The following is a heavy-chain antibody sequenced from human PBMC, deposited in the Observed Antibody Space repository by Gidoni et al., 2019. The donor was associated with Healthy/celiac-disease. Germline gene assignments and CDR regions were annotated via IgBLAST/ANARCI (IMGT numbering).Heavy chain of an antibody. D-gene: IGHD3-10*01. CDR1: GCSISSGGYY. V-gene: IGHV4-31*03. CDR2: IYYSGST. J-gene: IGHJ3*02. Sequence: QVQLQESGPGLVKPSQTLSLPCTVSGCSISSGGYYWSWIRQHPGKGLEWIGYIYYSGSTYYNPSLKSRVTISVDTSKNQFSLKLSSVTAADTAVYYCAREALGFGEPRDAFDIWGQGTMVTVSS. CDR3: AREALGFGEPRDAFDI.